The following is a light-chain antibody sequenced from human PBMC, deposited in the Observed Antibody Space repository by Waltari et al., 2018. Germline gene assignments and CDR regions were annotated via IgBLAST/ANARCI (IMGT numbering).Light chain of an antibody. V-gene: IGKV1-27*01. CDR2: AAS. J-gene: IGKJ4*01. Sequence: DIQMTQSPSSLSASAGDRVTITCRASQGIGNYLAWYQQKPEKIPKLLIYAASTLKSGVPSRFSGSGSGTDFTLTISSLQPEDVATYYCQKYNSAPLTFGGGTKVEIK. CDR1: QGIGNY. CDR3: QKYNSAPLT.